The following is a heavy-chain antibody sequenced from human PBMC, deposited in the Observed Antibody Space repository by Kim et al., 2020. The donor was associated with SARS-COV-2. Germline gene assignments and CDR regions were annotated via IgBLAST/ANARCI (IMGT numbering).Heavy chain of an antibody. CDR2: VHYDGST. J-gene: IGHJ1*01. Sequence: SETLCLTCTVSGGSISTYYWTWLRQPPGKGLEWIGYVHYDGSTHYNPSLESRVTMSLDMSKNQFYLNLRSVTAADTAVYYCARGRVGYVFDLWGRGSPITVST. CDR1: GGSISTYY. CDR3: ARGRVGYVFDL. V-gene: IGHV4-59*01. D-gene: IGHD1-26*01.